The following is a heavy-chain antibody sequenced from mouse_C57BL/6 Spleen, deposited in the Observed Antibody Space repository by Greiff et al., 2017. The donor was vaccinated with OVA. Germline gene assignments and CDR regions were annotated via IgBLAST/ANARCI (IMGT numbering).Heavy chain of an antibody. CDR1: GFTFSSYA. CDR2: ISDGGSYT. D-gene: IGHD4-1*01. J-gene: IGHJ3*01. V-gene: IGHV5-4*01. Sequence: EVQVVESGGGLVKPGGSLKLSCAASGFTFSSYAMSWVRQTPEKRLEWVATISDGGSYTYYPDNVKGRFTISRDNAKNNLYLQMSHLKSEDTAMYYCARGTGTFAYWGQGTLVTVSA. CDR3: ARGTGTFAY.